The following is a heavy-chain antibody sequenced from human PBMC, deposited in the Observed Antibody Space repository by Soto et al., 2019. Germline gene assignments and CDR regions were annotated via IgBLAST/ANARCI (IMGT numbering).Heavy chain of an antibody. D-gene: IGHD5-12*01. CDR2: ISSRGRTI. CDR3: ARGSGYEYYYYGMVV. CDR1: SFXFRNHE. J-gene: IGHJ6*02. Sequence: LRRSCEYFSFXFRNHELHWVRQAPGNGLELVSYISSRGRTIYYSDSVKCRFTISRYNSKNALYLQMNRLRAEETVIYYCARGSGYEYYYYGMVVWGQGTTFSVS. V-gene: IGHV3-48*03.